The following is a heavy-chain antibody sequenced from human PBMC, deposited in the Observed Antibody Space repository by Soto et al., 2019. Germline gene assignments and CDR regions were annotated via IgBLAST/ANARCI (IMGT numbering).Heavy chain of an antibody. CDR3: ARGGDTTKVDY. CDR2: MYNSGST. D-gene: IGHD3-10*01. J-gene: IGHJ4*02. V-gene: IGHV4-31*03. CDR1: GGSISSGGYC. Sequence: QVQLQESGPGLVKPSQTLSLTCTVSGGSISSGGYCWSWIRQHPGEGLEWIGFMYNSGSTSYNPSHKLSAPIAGDTSTTQSSLNLRSVTAADTAVSDCARGGDTTKVDYWGQGPLVTVSS.